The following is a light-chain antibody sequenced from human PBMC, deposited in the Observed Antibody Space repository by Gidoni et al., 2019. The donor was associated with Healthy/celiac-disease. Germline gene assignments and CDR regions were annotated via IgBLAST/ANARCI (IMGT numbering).Light chain of an antibody. CDR3: MQALQTPIT. V-gene: IGKV2-28*01. J-gene: IGKJ3*01. Sequence: SVMTQSPLSLPVPPGEPASISCRSSQILLHSNGYNYLDWYLQKPGQSPQLLIYLGSNRASGVPDRCSGSGSGTDFTLKISRVEAEDVGVYYCMQALQTPITFGPGTKVDIK. CDR1: QILLHSNGYNY. CDR2: LGS.